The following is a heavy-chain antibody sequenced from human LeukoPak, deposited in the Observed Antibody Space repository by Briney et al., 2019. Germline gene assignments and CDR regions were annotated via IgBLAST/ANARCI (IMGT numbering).Heavy chain of an antibody. V-gene: IGHV4-38-2*02. CDR2: IYHSGST. Sequence: SETLSLTCTVSGYSISSGYYWGWIRQPPGKGLEWIGSIYHSGSTYYNPSLKSRVTISVDTSKNQFSLKLSSVTAADTAVYYCARGEITGTTWPNWFDPWGQGTLVTVSS. J-gene: IGHJ5*02. CDR1: GYSISSGYY. D-gene: IGHD1-7*01. CDR3: ARGEITGTTWPNWFDP.